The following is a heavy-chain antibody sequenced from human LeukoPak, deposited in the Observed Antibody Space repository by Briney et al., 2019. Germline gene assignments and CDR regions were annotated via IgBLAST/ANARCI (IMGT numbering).Heavy chain of an antibody. D-gene: IGHD5-24*01. CDR1: GGSMSSYY. J-gene: IGHJ4*02. CDR3: ARGARAGYNLEPFDY. V-gene: IGHV4-59*08. Sequence: SETLSLTCTVSGGSMSSYYWSWIRQPPGKGLEWTGYIYYSGSTKYNPSLKSRVTISVDTSKNQFSLKLSPVTAADTAVYYCARGARAGYNLEPFDYWGQGTLVTVSS. CDR2: IYYSGST.